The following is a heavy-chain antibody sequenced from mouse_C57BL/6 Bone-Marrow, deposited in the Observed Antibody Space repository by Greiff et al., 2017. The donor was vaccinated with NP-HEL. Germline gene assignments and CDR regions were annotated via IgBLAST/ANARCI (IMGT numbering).Heavy chain of an antibody. CDR2: IDPENGDT. CDR3: TTYHYFDY. CDR1: GFNIKDDY. V-gene: IGHV14-4*01. J-gene: IGHJ2*01. Sequence: EVQLVESGAELVRPGASVKLSCTASGFNIKDDYMHWVKQRPEQGLEWIGWIDPENGDTEYASKFQGKATITADTSSNTAYLQLSSLTSEDTAVYYCTTYHYFDYWGQGTTLTVSS.